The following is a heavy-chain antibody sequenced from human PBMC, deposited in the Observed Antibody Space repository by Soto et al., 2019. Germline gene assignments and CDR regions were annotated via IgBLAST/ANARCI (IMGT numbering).Heavy chain of an antibody. V-gene: IGHV3-23*01. J-gene: IGHJ6*03. Sequence: GGSLRLSCAASGFTFSSYAMSWVRQAPGKGLEWVSAISGSGGSTYYADSVKGRFTISRDNSKNTLYLQMNSLRAEDTAVYYCATDSKDYYGYHYMDVWGKGTTVPVSS. CDR2: ISGSGGST. CDR3: ATDSKDYYGYHYMDV. CDR1: GFTFSSYA.